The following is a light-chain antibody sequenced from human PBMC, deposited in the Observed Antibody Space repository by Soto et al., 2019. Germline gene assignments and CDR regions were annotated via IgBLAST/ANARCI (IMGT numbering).Light chain of an antibody. J-gene: IGKJ1*01. CDR3: QQYGGSPQT. Sequence: IVLTQSPGTLSLSPGERATLSCRASQSVSSSYLAWYRQKPGQAPRLLIYDASSRATGIPDRFSGSGSGTDFTLTISRLEPEDFAVYYCQQYGGSPQTFGQGTKVDIK. V-gene: IGKV3-20*01. CDR1: QSVSSSY. CDR2: DAS.